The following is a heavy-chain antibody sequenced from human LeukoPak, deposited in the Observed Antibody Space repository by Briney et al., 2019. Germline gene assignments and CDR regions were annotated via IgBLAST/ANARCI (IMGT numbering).Heavy chain of an antibody. CDR1: GFTFSSYG. CDR2: IRYDGSNK. V-gene: IGHV3-30*02. Sequence: GGSLRLSCAASGFTFSSYGMHWVRQAPGKGLEWVAFIRYDGSNKYYADSVKGRFTISRDNSKNTLYLQMNSLRAEDTAVYYCARDNSVRDEAWWFSPWGQGTLVTVSS. J-gene: IGHJ5*02. CDR3: ARDNSVRDEAWWFSP. D-gene: IGHD5-24*01.